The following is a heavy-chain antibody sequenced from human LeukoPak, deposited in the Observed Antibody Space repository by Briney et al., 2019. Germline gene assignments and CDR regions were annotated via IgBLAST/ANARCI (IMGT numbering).Heavy chain of an antibody. V-gene: IGHV1-69*05. CDR3: ARDLGSCKLGP. D-gene: IGHD6-6*01. J-gene: IGHJ5*02. CDR1: GGTFSSYA. CDR2: IIPIFGTA. Sequence: SVKVSCKASGGTFSSYAISWVRQAPGQGLEWMGRIIPIFGTANYAQKYQGRVTITTDESTSTAYMELSSLRSEDTAVYYCARDLGSCKLGPWGQGTLVTVSS.